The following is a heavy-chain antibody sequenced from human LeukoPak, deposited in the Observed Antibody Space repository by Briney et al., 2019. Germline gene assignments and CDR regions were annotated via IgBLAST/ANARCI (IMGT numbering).Heavy chain of an antibody. CDR2: ISYDGSKK. Sequence: PGRSLRLSCAASGFTFSSYGMHWVRQAPGKGLEWMAVISYDGSKKYDADSVKGRFTISRDSSKNTLYLQMNSLRAEDTAVYYCARDWGYDSNGGRPDNWGQGTLVTVSS. J-gene: IGHJ4*02. V-gene: IGHV3-30*06. CDR1: GFTFSSYG. D-gene: IGHD3-22*01. CDR3: ARDWGYDSNGGRPDN.